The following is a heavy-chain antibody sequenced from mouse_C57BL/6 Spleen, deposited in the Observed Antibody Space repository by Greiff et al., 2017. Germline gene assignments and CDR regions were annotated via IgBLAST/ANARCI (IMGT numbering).Heavy chain of an antibody. CDR1: GYTFTSYW. CDR2: IHPNSGST. J-gene: IGHJ2*01. Sequence: QVQLQQPGTELVKPGASVKLSCKASGYTFTSYWMHWVKQRPGQGLEWIGMIHPNSGSTNYNEKFKSKATLTVDKSSSTAYMQLSSLTSEDSAVYYCARCYYGSSLHYFDYWGQGTTLTVSS. V-gene: IGHV1-64*01. D-gene: IGHD1-1*01. CDR3: ARCYYGSSLHYFDY.